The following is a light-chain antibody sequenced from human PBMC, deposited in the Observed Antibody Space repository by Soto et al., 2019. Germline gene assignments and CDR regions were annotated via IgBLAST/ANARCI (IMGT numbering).Light chain of an antibody. Sequence: QSVLTQPPSVSGAPGQRVTISCTGSSSNIGADYDVHWYQQVPGTAPRLLIYANTNRPSGVPDRFSGSRSATSASLAITGLQAEDEADYYCQSYDSRLSGYVFGTGTKLTVL. CDR2: ANT. J-gene: IGLJ1*01. CDR1: SSNIGADYD. CDR3: QSYDSRLSGYV. V-gene: IGLV1-40*01.